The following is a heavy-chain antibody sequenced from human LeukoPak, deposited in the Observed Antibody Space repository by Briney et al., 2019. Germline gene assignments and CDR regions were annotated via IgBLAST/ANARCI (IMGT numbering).Heavy chain of an antibody. D-gene: IGHD6-19*01. Sequence: GGSLRLSCAASGFTFSSYSMNWVRQAPGKGLEWVSSISSSSSYIYYAYSVKGRFTISRENAKNSLYLQMNSLRAEDTAVYYCARDLSFDSSGWSAHFDYWGQGTLVTVSS. V-gene: IGHV3-21*01. CDR1: GFTFSSYS. CDR3: ARDLSFDSSGWSAHFDY. J-gene: IGHJ4*02. CDR2: ISSSSSYI.